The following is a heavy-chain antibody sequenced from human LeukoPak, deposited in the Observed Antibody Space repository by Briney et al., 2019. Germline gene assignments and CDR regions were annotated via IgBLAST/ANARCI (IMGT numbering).Heavy chain of an antibody. CDR1: GFTFSSYG. CDR2: ISGSGGST. CDR3: ARHLLWFGELSGGFDY. D-gene: IGHD3-10*01. V-gene: IGHV3-23*01. J-gene: IGHJ4*02. Sequence: RAGGSLRLSCAASGFTFSSYGMSWVRQAPGKGLEWVSAISGSGGSTYYADSVKGRFTISRDNSRNTLYLQMNSLRAEDTAVYYCARHLLWFGELSGGFDYWGQGTLVTVSS.